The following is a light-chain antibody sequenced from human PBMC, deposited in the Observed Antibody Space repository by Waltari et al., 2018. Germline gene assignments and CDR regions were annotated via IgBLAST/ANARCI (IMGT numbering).Light chain of an antibody. CDR1: QSVSSSY. J-gene: IGKJ1*01. CDR3: QQYGSSPWT. CDR2: GAS. V-gene: IGKV3-20*01. Sequence: EIVLTQSPGTLSLSPGERATLSCRASQSVSSSYLAWYQQKPGQAPRVLIHGASNRATGIPDSFSGSGSGTDFTLTISRLGPEDFAVYYCQQYGSSPWTFGQGTKVEIK.